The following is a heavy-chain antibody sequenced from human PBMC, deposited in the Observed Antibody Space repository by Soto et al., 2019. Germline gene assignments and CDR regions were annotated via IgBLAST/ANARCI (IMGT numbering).Heavy chain of an antibody. CDR1: GFTFSSCS. CDR2: ISGSGDTK. J-gene: IGHJ4*02. D-gene: IGHD2-8*01. V-gene: IGHV3-48*02. Sequence: GGSLRLSCASTGFTFSSCSMNWVRQAPGKGLEWVSFISGSGDTKYYADSVKGRFTISRDNAKNSLYLQMSSLRDEDTAVYYCAKYCSSDVCFDYWGQGTLVTVSS. CDR3: AKYCSSDVCFDY.